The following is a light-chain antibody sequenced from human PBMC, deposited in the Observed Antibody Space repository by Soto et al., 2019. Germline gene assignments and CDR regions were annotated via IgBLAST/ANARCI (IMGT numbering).Light chain of an antibody. CDR3: SSYTGSSTFV. V-gene: IGLV2-14*01. Sequence: SALTQPASVSGSPGQSITISCTGTSSDVGGYDYVSWYQQLPGKAPKLLIYDVNNRPSGFSHRFSGSKSGNTASLTISGLQAEDEADYYCSSYTGSSTFVFGTGTKVTVL. CDR2: DVN. J-gene: IGLJ1*01. CDR1: SSDVGGYDY.